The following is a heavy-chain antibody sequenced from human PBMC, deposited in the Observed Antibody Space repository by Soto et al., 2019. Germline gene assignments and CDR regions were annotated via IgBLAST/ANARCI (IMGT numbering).Heavy chain of an antibody. CDR1: GGTYSSDV. D-gene: IGHD6-13*01. Sequence: SVKVSCKASGGTYSSDVISWGRQAPGQGLEWMGGIIPIFGTANYAQKFQGRVTITADKSTSTAYMELSSLRSEDTAVYYCARVFEQQLPNLGMDVWGQGTTVTVSS. V-gene: IGHV1-69*06. CDR2: IIPIFGTA. J-gene: IGHJ6*02. CDR3: ARVFEQQLPNLGMDV.